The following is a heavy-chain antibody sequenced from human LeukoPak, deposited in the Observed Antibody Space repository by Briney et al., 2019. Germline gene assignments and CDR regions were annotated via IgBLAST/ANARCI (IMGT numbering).Heavy chain of an antibody. V-gene: IGHV7-4-1*02. CDR3: ARDLFMGPNPNFRGNWFDP. D-gene: IGHD4/OR15-4a*01. CDR2: INTNTGNP. J-gene: IGHJ5*02. CDR1: GYTFTSYA. Sequence: ASVKVSCKASGYTFTSYAMNWVRQAPGQGLEWMGWINTNTGNPTYAQGFTGRFVFSLDTSVSTAYLQISSLKAEDTAVYYCARDLFMGPNPNFRGNWFDPWGQGTLVTVSS.